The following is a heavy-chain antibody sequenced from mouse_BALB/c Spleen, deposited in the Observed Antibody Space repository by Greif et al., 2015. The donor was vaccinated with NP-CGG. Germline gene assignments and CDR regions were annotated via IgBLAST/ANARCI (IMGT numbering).Heavy chain of an antibody. D-gene: IGHD2-1*01. Sequence: EVKVVESGGGLVQPGGSLRLSCATSGFTFTDYYMSWVRQPPGKALEWLGFIRNKANGYTTEYSASVKGRFTISRDNSQSILYLQMNTLRAEDSAAYYCARDYGNYPHYYAMDYWGQGTSVTVSS. CDR2: IRNKANGYTT. CDR1: GFTFTDYY. V-gene: IGHV7-3*02. CDR3: ARDYGNYPHYYAMDY. J-gene: IGHJ4*01.